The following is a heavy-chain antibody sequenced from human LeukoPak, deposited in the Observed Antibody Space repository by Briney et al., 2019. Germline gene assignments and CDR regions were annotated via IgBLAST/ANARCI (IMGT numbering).Heavy chain of an antibody. V-gene: IGHV3-21*01. CDR3: AKAERYCSGGSCYPTPDY. Sequence: GGSLRLSCAASGFTFSSYSMNWVRQAPGKGLEWVSSISSSSSYMYYADSVKGRFTISRDNAKNSLYLQMNSLRAEDTAVYYCAKAERYCSGGSCYPTPDYWGQGTLVTVSS. J-gene: IGHJ4*02. CDR2: ISSSSSYM. D-gene: IGHD2-15*01. CDR1: GFTFSSYS.